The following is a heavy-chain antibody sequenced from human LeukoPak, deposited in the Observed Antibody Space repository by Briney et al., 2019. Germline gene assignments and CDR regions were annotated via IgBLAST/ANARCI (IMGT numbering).Heavy chain of an antibody. V-gene: IGHV4-34*01. CDR1: GGSFSGYY. CDR3: ARWYLGEELYGNAFDI. CDR2: INHSGST. D-gene: IGHD4-17*01. Sequence: SGTLSLTCAVYGGSFSGYYWSWIRQPPGKGLEWIGEINHSGSTNYNPSLKSRVTISVDTSKNQFSLKLSSVAAADTAVYYCARWYLGEELYGNAFDIWGQGTMVTVSS. J-gene: IGHJ3*02.